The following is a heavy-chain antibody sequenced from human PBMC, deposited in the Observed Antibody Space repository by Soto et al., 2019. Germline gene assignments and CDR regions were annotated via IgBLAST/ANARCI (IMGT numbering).Heavy chain of an antibody. CDR2: INHSGST. CDR1: GGSFSGYY. Sequence: PSETLSLTCAVYGGSFSGYYWSWIRQPPGKGLEWIGEINHSGSTNYNPSLKSRVTISVDTSKNQFSLKLSSVTAADTAVYYCARGELRLQLDYWGQGTLVTVSS. V-gene: IGHV4-34*01. D-gene: IGHD3-10*01. J-gene: IGHJ4*02. CDR3: ARGELRLQLDY.